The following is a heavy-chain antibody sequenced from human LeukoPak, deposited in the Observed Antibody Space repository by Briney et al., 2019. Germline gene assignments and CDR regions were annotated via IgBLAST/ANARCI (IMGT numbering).Heavy chain of an antibody. J-gene: IGHJ4*02. CDR2: IYYSGST. V-gene: IGHV4-39*01. CDR1: GGSISSSSYY. D-gene: IGHD2-15*01. Sequence: SETLSLTCTVSGGSISSSSYYWGWIRQPPGKGLEWIGSIYYSGSTYYNPSLKSRVTISVDTSKNQFSLKLSSVTAADTAVYYCASLFGRIYFDYWGQGTLVTVSS. CDR3: ASLFGRIYFDY.